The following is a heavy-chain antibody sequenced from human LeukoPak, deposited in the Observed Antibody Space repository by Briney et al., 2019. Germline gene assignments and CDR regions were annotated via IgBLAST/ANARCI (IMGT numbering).Heavy chain of an antibody. CDR3: ARGGGLDV. CDR1: GFTFDDYT. V-gene: IGHV3-43*01. D-gene: IGHD3-16*01. CDR2: ISWDGGST. Sequence: GGSLRLSCAASGFTFDDYTMHWVRQAPGKGLEWVSLISWDGGSTYYADSVKGRFTISRDNAKNSLYLQMSNLRAEDTAVYFCARGGGLDVWGQGATVTVSS. J-gene: IGHJ6*02.